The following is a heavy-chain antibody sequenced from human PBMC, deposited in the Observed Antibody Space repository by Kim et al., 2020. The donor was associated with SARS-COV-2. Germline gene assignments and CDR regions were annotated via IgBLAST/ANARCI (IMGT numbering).Heavy chain of an antibody. J-gene: IGHJ4*02. D-gene: IGHD6-13*01. CDR3: VCAGFYSSSWYTDY. CDR1: GGSISSGSYY. V-gene: IGHV4-61*02. Sequence: SETLSLTCTVSGGSISSGSYYWSWIRQPAGKGLEWIGRIYTSGSTNYNPSLKSRVTISVDTSKNQFSLKLSSVTAADTAVYYCVCAGFYSSSWYTDYWAREPWSPSPQ. CDR2: IYTSGST.